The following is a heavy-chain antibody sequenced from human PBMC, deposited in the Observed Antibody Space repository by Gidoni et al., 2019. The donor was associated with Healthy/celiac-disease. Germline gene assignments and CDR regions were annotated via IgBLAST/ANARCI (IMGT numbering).Heavy chain of an antibody. Sequence: EVQLVESGGGLVKPGGSLRLSCAASGFPFSNAWMSWVRQAPGKGLEWVGRMKSKTDGGTTDYAAPVKGRFTISRDDSKNTLYLQMNSLKTEDTAVYYCTTGYSSSWRDLGYWGQGTLVTVSS. J-gene: IGHJ4*02. D-gene: IGHD6-13*01. CDR1: GFPFSNAW. CDR3: TTGYSSSWRDLGY. V-gene: IGHV3-15*01. CDR2: MKSKTDGGTT.